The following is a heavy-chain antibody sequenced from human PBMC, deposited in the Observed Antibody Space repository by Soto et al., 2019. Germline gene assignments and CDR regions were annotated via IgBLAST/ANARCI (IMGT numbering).Heavy chain of an antibody. CDR1: GFTFNNYG. CDR2: ISSDGSDK. D-gene: IGHD6-13*01. J-gene: IGHJ3*01. CDR3: AKDQGIAASHGID. V-gene: IGHV3-30*18. Sequence: QVQLVESGGGVVQPGTSLRLSCAASGFTFNNYGMHWVSQAPGTGLEWVAAISSDGSDKYYADSVKGRLTISRDNSKNTLYLQMHSLRAEDTAVYYCAKDQGIAASHGIDWGQGTMVTVSS.